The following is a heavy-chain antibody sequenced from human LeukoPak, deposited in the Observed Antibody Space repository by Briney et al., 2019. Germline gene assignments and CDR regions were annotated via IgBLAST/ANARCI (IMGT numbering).Heavy chain of an antibody. CDR1: GGSISSSSYY. J-gene: IGHJ4*02. CDR3: AKDRMVRGVILL. D-gene: IGHD3-10*01. CDR2: IYYSGST. V-gene: IGHV4-39*07. Sequence: PSETLSLTCTVSGGSISSSSYYWGWIRQPPGKGLEWIGSIYYSGSTYYNPSLKSRVTISVDTSKNQFSLKLSSVTAADTAVYYCAKDRMVRGVILLWGQGTLVTVSS.